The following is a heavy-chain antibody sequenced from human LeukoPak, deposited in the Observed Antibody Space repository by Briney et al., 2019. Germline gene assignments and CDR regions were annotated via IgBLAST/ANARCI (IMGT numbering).Heavy chain of an antibody. J-gene: IGHJ6*03. CDR3: ARRLGRKFGERFYYYHYMDV. CDR1: GGSFSGYY. CDR2: MNHSGST. D-gene: IGHD3-10*01. Sequence: PSETLSLTCAVYGGSFSGYYWSWIRQPPGRGLEWIGEMNHSGSTNYNPSLKSRVTISVDTSKNQFSLKLSSVTAADTAVYYCARRLGRKFGERFYYYHYMDVWGKGTTVTISS. V-gene: IGHV4-34*01.